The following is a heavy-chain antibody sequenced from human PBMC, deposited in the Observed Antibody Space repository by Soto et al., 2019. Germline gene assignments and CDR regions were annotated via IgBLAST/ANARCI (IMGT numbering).Heavy chain of an antibody. Sequence: GGSLRVSCATSRCTLSSYDRHWVRQAPGKGLEWVAAIRSSRSNKYYADSVKGRFTISRDNAKNSLYLQMNSLRAEDTAVYYCVRGTMAPGLDHWGQGTLVTVSS. CDR1: RCTLSSYD. V-gene: IGHV3-21*01. CDR2: IRSSRSNK. J-gene: IGHJ4*02. D-gene: IGHD3-3*01. CDR3: VRGTMAPGLDH.